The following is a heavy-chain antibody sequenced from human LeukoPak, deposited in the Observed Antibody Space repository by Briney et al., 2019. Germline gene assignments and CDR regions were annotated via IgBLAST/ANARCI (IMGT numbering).Heavy chain of an antibody. V-gene: IGHV1-2*02. CDR2: INPNSGGT. CDR1: GYSFTGYY. Sequence: ASVTVSCTASGYSFTGYYIHWVRQAPGQGLEWMGWINPNSGGTNYAPKFQGRVTMTRDTSISTAYMELSRLRSDDPAVYYCARGDIVVLTAGIPHNWFDPWGQGTLVTVSS. CDR3: ARGDIVVLTAGIPHNWFDP. D-gene: IGHD2-2*02. J-gene: IGHJ5*02.